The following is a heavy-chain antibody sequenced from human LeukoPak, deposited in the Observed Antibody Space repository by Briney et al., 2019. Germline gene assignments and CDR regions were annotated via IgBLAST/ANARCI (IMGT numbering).Heavy chain of an antibody. CDR2: IYYSGST. CDR3: ARHFLDCSSTSCYEAAAFDI. D-gene: IGHD2-2*01. CDR1: GGSISSYY. J-gene: IGHJ3*02. Sequence: PETLSLTCTVSGGSISSYYWSWIRQPPGKGLEWIGYIYYSGSTNYNPSLKSRVTISVDTSKNQFSLKLSSVTAADTAVYYCARHFLDCSSTSCYEAAAFDIWGQGTMVTVSS. V-gene: IGHV4-59*08.